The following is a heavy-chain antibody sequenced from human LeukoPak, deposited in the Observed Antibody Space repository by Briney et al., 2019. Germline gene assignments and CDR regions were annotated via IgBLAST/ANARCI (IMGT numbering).Heavy chain of an antibody. CDR1: GFTFSSYA. V-gene: IGHV3-23*01. CDR3: AKQTSYYYDSSGYYYFDY. J-gene: IGHJ4*02. CDR2: ISGSGGST. Sequence: GGSLRLSCAASGFTFSSYAMSWVCQAPGKGLEWVSAISGSGGSTYYADSVKGRFTISRDNSKNTLYLQMNSLRAEDTAVYYCAKQTSYYYDSSGYYYFDYWGQGTLVIVSS. D-gene: IGHD3-22*01.